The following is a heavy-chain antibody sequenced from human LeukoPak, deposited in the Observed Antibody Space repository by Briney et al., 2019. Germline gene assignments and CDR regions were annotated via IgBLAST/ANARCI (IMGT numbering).Heavy chain of an antibody. CDR2: ISSSGSSI. CDR3: AELGITMIGGV. J-gene: IGHJ6*04. V-gene: IGHV3-48*03. Sequence: PGGSLRLSCAASGFTFSGYEMNWVRQAPGKGLEWVAYISSSGSSISYADSVKGRFTISRDNAKNSLYLQMNSLRAEDTAVYYCAELGITMIGGVWGKGTTVTISS. D-gene: IGHD3-10*02. CDR1: GFTFSGYE.